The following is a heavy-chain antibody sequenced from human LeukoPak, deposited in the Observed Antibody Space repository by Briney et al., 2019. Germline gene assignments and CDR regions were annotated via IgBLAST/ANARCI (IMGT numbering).Heavy chain of an antibody. V-gene: IGHV4-30-4*01. CDR3: ARGGEGYNYVY. D-gene: IGHD5-24*01. CDR1: GGSISSANYY. J-gene: IGHJ4*02. Sequence: PSETLSLTCTVSGGSISSANYYWNWIRQPPGKGLEWIGYISYSGSTHYNPSLKSRATISADTSKNQFSLKLTSMTAADTAVYHCARGGEGYNYVYWGQGTLVTVSP. CDR2: ISYSGST.